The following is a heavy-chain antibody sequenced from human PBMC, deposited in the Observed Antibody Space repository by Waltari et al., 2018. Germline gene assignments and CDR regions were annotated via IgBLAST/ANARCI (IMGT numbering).Heavy chain of an antibody. D-gene: IGHD3-10*01. Sequence: EVQLVESGGGLVQPGRSLSLSCAASGFTFDDYAMHWVRQAPGKGLEWVSGISWNSGSIGYADSVKGRFTISRDNAKNSLYLQMNSLRAEDTALYYCAKDSMVRGVFDFDYWGQGTLVTVSS. CDR3: AKDSMVRGVFDFDY. CDR2: ISWNSGSI. V-gene: IGHV3-9*01. CDR1: GFTFDDYA. J-gene: IGHJ4*02.